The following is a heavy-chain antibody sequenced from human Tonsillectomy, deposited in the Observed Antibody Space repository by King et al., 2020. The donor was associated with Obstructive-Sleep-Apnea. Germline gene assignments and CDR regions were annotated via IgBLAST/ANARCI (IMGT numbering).Heavy chain of an antibody. CDR3: ARTARSYDILPGPYYFYY. D-gene: IGHD3-9*01. CDR1: GGSISSYY. CDR2: IYYSGST. Sequence: VQLQESGPGLVKPSETLSLTCTVSGGSISSYYWSWIRQPPGKGLEWIGYIYYSGSTNYNPSLKSRVTVSLDTSRNQFSLKLSSVTAADTAVYYCARTARSYDILPGPYYFYYWGQGTLVTVSS. V-gene: IGHV4-59*01. J-gene: IGHJ4*01.